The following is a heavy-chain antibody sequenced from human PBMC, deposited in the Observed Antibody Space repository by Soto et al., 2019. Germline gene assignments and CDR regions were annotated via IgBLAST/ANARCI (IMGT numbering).Heavy chain of an antibody. V-gene: IGHV4-34*01. J-gene: IGHJ3*02. Sequence: PSETLSLTCALYDGSFSVYYWIWIRQSPGEGLEWIGEINHSGSTNYNPSLKSRVTMSVDASKNQFSLKLSSVTAADTAVYYCARDSTRRGACDIWGQGTTVTVSS. D-gene: IGHD4-4*01. CDR2: INHSGST. CDR3: ARDSTRRGACDI. CDR1: DGSFSVYY.